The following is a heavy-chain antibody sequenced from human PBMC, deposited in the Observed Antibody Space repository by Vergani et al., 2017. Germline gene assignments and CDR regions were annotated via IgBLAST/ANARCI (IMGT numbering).Heavy chain of an antibody. CDR3: AKDQGVDIVVVVGAGPTYFDL. D-gene: IGHD2-15*01. V-gene: IGHV3-23*01. CDR1: GFTFSSYA. Sequence: EVQLLESGGGLVQPGGSLRLSCAASGFTFSSYAMSWVRQAPGKGLEWVSGISGSGGNTYNADSVKGRFTISRDNSKNTLYRQMHSLRAEDTAVYYCAKDQGVDIVVVVGAGPTYFDLWGRGTLVTVSS. J-gene: IGHJ2*01. CDR2: ISGSGGNT.